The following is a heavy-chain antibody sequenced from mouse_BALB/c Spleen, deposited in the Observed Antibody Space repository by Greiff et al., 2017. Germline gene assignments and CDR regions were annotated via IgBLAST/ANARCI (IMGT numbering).Heavy chain of an antibody. CDR3: ARRAGTLYAMDY. J-gene: IGHJ4*01. Sequence: QVTLKESGPGILQPSQTLSLTCSFSGFSLSTSGMGVSWIRQPSGKGLEWLAHIYWDDDKRYNPSLKSRLTISKDTSSNQVFLKITSVDTADTATYYCARRAGTLYAMDYWGQGTSVTVSS. V-gene: IGHV8-12*01. CDR2: IYWDDDK. D-gene: IGHD4-1*01. CDR1: GFSLSTSGMG.